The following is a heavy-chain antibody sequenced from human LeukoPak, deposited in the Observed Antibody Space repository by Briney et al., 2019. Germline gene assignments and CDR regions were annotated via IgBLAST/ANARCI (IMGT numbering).Heavy chain of an antibody. D-gene: IGHD5-18*01. V-gene: IGHV1-46*04. CDR3: AGGYSYGYFDY. CDR1: GYTFTSYY. Sequence: ASVKVSCKASGYTFTSYYMHWVRQAPGQGLEWMGIINPSAGSTSYAQKLQGRVTMTRDTSTSTVYMELSSLRSEDTAVYYCAGGYSYGYFDYWGQGTLVTVSS. CDR2: INPSAGST. J-gene: IGHJ4*02.